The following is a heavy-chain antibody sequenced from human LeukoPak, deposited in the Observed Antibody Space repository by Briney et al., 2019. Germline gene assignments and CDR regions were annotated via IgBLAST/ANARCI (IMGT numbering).Heavy chain of an antibody. CDR1: GGSISSSSYY. CDR3: ARLKFLTGKCFDY. D-gene: IGHD3-9*01. CDR2: IYYSGST. V-gene: IGHV4-39*07. J-gene: IGHJ4*02. Sequence: SETLSLTCTVSGGSISSSSYYWGWIRQPPGKGLEWIGSIYYSGSTYYNPSLKSRVTISVDTSKNQFSLKLSSVTAADTAVYYCARLKFLTGKCFDYWGQGTLVTVSS.